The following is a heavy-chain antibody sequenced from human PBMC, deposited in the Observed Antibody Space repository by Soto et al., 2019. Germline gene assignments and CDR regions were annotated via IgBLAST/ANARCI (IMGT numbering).Heavy chain of an antibody. CDR3: AKDATIFGDNWFYP. J-gene: IGHJ5*02. CDR1: GFTFSSYA. Sequence: GGSLRLSCAASGFTFSSYAMSWVRQAPGKGLEWVSTIRAGGGSTDCRDSVKGRFTVSRDNSKNMLYMQMNSLRAEDTAVYYCAKDATIFGDNWFYPWGQGALVTVSS. D-gene: IGHD3-3*01. V-gene: IGHV3-23*01. CDR2: IRAGGGST.